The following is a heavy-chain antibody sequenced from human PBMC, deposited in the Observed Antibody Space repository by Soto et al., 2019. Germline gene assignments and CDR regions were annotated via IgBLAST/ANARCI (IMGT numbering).Heavy chain of an antibody. J-gene: IGHJ4*02. D-gene: IGHD3-10*01. CDR2: ISSSSSTI. CDR3: ARDPLITMVRGVSDETDY. V-gene: IGHV3-48*01. CDR1: GFTLSSYS. Sequence: GGSLRLSCAASGFTLSSYSMNWVRQAPGKGLEWVSYISSSSSTIYYADSVKGRFTISRDNAKNSLYLQMNSLRAEDTAVYYCARDPLITMVRGVSDETDYWGQGTLVTVSS.